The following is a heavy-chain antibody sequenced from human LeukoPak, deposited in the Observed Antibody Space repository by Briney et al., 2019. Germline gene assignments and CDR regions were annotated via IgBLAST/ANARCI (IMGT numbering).Heavy chain of an antibody. CDR3: AKADHYYDSSGYYSYYFDY. V-gene: IGHV3-33*06. J-gene: IGHJ4*02. CDR2: IRYDGSNK. D-gene: IGHD3-22*01. Sequence: GRSLRLSCAASGFTFSSYGMHWVRQAPGKGLEWVAVIRYDGSNKYYADSVKGRFTISRDNSKNTLYLQMNSLRAEDTAVYYCAKADHYYDSSGYYSYYFDYWGQGTLVTVSS. CDR1: GFTFSSYG.